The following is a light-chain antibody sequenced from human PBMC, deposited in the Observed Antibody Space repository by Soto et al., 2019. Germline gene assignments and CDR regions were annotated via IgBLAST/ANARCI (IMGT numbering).Light chain of an antibody. CDR1: QSVSSY. Sequence: EIVLTQSPATLSLSPGERATLYCMASQSVSSYLAWYQQKPGQAPRLLIYDASNRATGIPARFSGSGSGTDFTLTISSLEPEDFAVYYCQQRSNWPYTFGQGTKLEIK. J-gene: IGKJ2*01. CDR3: QQRSNWPYT. CDR2: DAS. V-gene: IGKV3-11*01.